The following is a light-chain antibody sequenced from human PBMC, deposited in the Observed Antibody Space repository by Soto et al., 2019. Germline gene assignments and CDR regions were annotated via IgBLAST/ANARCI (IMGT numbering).Light chain of an antibody. CDR1: NIGSKS. CDR2: DDS. CDR3: QVWDTSSDHYV. V-gene: IGLV3-21*02. J-gene: IGLJ1*01. Sequence: SYELTLPPTVSVVPGQTAKIICGGNNIGSKSVQWYQQKPGQAPVLVVYDDSDRPSGIPERFSGSKSWNTATLTISRVEAGDEADYYCQVWDTSSDHYVFGTGT.